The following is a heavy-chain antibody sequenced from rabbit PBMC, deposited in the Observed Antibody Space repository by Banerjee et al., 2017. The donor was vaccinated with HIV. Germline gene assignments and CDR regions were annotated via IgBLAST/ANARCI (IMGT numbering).Heavy chain of an antibody. CDR3: ARDLAGVIGWNFGL. V-gene: IGHV1S45*01. D-gene: IGHD4-1*01. J-gene: IGHJ6*01. CDR2: IYTGSSGST. Sequence: QEQLVEYGGDLVQPEGSLTLTCTASGFSFSSSYYMCWVRQAPGKGLEWIGCIYTGSSGSTYYASWAKGRFTISKTSSTTVTLQMTSLTAADTATYFCARDLAGVIGWNFGLWGPGTLVTVS. CDR1: GFSFSSSYY.